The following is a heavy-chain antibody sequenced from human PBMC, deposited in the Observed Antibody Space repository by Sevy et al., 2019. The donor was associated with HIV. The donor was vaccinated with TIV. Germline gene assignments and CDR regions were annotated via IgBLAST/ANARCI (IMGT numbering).Heavy chain of an antibody. V-gene: IGHV3-30*02. D-gene: IGHD3-16*01. J-gene: IGHJ4*02. Sequence: GGSLRLSCAASGFSFSSYGMHWVRQAPGKGLEWMSYIQYDGSNKDYADSVKGRFTISRDNSKNTLYLQMNSLRVEDTAAFYCVKEGGGGGGDHWGQGTLVTVSS. CDR2: IQYDGSNK. CDR1: GFSFSSYG. CDR3: VKEGGGGGGDH.